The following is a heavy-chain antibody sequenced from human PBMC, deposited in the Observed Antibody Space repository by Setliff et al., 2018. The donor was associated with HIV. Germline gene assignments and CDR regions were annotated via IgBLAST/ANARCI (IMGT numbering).Heavy chain of an antibody. CDR1: GFPVTNNY. CDR2: LYSAGTS. CDR3: ASTDTSNYDAFDI. V-gene: IGHV3-53*01. D-gene: IGHD4-4*01. Sequence: PGGSLRLSCAASGFPVTNNYMMWVRQAPGKGLEWVSTLYSAGTSYFAGSVAGRFTISRDTSKNTLYLQMNSLRAEDTAIYYCASTDTSNYDAFDIWGPGTMVTVSS. J-gene: IGHJ3*02.